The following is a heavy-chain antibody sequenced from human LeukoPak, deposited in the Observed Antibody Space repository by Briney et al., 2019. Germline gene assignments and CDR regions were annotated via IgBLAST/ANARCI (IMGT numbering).Heavy chain of an antibody. J-gene: IGHJ4*02. CDR1: GFTFSSYW. V-gene: IGHV3-74*01. D-gene: IGHD6-19*01. CDR2: INSDGSST. CDR3: ARVGGYWAAVAEFDY. Sequence: GPLRLSCAASGFTFSSYWMHWVRQAPGKGLVWVSRINSDGSSTSYADSVKGRFTISRDNAKNTLYLQMNSLRAEDTAVYYCARVGGYWAAVAEFDYWGQGTLVTVSS.